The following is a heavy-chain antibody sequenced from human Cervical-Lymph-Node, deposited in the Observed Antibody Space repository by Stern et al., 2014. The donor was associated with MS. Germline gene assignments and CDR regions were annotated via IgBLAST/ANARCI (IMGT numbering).Heavy chain of an antibody. Sequence: VHLVESGPGLVKPSQTLSLTCTVSGVSIGRGNNYWSWIRQPVGKGLEWIGRMFTGGSTHYKPSPKSRVTISVDTSKNQFSLRLSSVTAADTAVYYCAVGYSYGSYGLDVWGQGTTVTVSS. CDR1: GVSIGRGNNY. CDR3: AVGYSYGSYGLDV. CDR2: MFTGGST. D-gene: IGHD5-18*01. V-gene: IGHV4-61*02. J-gene: IGHJ6*02.